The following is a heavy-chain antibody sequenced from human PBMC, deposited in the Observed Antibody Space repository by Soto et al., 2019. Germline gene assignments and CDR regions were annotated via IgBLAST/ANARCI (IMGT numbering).Heavy chain of an antibody. D-gene: IGHD3-16*02. J-gene: IGHJ5*02. CDR1: GGSISSYY. Sequence: SETLSLTCTVSGGSISSYYWSWIRQPAGKGLEWIGRIYTSGSTNYNPSLKSRVTMSVDTSKNQFSLKLSSVTAADTAVYYCARGGPYRTGSWFDPWGQGTLVTVSS. CDR3: ARGGPYRTGSWFDP. CDR2: IYTSGST. V-gene: IGHV4-4*07.